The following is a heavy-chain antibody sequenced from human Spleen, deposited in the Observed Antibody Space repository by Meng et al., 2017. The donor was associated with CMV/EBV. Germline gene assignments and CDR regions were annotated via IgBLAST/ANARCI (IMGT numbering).Heavy chain of an antibody. CDR2: IVVGSGNT. CDR1: GFTFTSSA. CDR3: ARAPYRAYYESGIYADFDY. D-gene: IGHD3-10*01. V-gene: IGHV1-58*01. Sequence: SVKVSCKASGFTFTSSAVQWVRQARGQRLEWIGWIVVGSGNTNYAQKFQERVTITRDTSVFTAYMELSRLRSDDTAVYFCARAPYRAYYESGIYADFDYWGQGTLVTVSS. J-gene: IGHJ4*02.